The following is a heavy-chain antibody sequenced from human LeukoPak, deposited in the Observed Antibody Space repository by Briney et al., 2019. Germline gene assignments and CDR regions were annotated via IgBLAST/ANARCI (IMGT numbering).Heavy chain of an antibody. J-gene: IGHJ4*02. Sequence: PSETLSLTCTVSGGSISSSSYYWGWIRQPPGKGLEWIGSIYYSGSTYYNPSLKSRVSVSVDTSKNQFSLKLRSVTASDTAMYYCARHTPITMVRGVMGRTFDNWGQGTLVTVSS. CDR2: IYYSGST. D-gene: IGHD3-10*01. CDR3: ARHTPITMVRGVMGRTFDN. CDR1: GGSISSSSYY. V-gene: IGHV4-39*01.